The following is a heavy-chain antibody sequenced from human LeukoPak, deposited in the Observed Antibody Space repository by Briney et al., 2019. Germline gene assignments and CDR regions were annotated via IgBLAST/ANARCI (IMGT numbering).Heavy chain of an antibody. V-gene: IGHV4-30-4*01. J-gene: IGHJ4*02. CDR2: IYYSGST. Sequence: PSETLSLTCTVSGGSISSGDYYWSWIRQPPGKGLEWIGYIYYSGSTYYNPSLKSRVTISVDMSKNQFSLKLSSVTAADTAVYYCARTEDCSSTSCSDYWGQGTLVTVSS. D-gene: IGHD2-2*01. CDR1: GGSISSGDYY. CDR3: ARTEDCSSTSCSDY.